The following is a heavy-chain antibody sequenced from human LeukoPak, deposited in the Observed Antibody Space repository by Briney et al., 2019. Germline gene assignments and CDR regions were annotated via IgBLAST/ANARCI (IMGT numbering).Heavy chain of an antibody. CDR1: GFTFSSYA. J-gene: IGHJ4*02. V-gene: IGHV3-7*01. CDR2: IKKDGSEK. D-gene: IGHD5-12*01. Sequence: PGGSLRLSCAASGFTFSSYAMSWVRQAPGKGLEWVANIKKDGSEKHYADSVKGRFTISRDNAKNSLYLQMISLRAEDTALYYCARVRNSGYDDDWGQGTLVTVSS. CDR3: ARVRNSGYDDD.